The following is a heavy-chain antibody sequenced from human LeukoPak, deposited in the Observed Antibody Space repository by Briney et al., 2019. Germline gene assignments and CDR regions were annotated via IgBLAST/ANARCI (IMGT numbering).Heavy chain of an antibody. V-gene: IGHV1-24*01. D-gene: IGHD3-10*01. CDR2: FDPEDGET. Sequence: WASVKVSCKVSGYTLTELSMHWVRQAPGKGLEWMGGFDPEDGETIYAQKFQGRVTMTEDTSTDTAYMELSSLRSEDTAVYYCATKGYYGSGSYYVFDYWGQGTLVTVSS. CDR1: GYTLTELS. CDR3: ATKGYYGSGSYYVFDY. J-gene: IGHJ4*02.